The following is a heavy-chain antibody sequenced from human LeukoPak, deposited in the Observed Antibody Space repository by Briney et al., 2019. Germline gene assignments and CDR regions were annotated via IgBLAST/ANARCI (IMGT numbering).Heavy chain of an antibody. CDR2: IKQDGTEK. D-gene: IGHD3-10*01. J-gene: IGHJ4*02. Sequence: GGSLRLSCAASGFTFTTYWMGWVRQAPGKGLEWVANIKQDGTEKYYVDSVKGRFAISRDNAKNSLYLQMNSLRVEDTAVYYCAKLAKYFYGSETYYFFEHWGQGTPVTASS. V-gene: IGHV3-7*01. CDR1: GFTFTTYW. CDR3: AKLAKYFYGSETYYFFEH.